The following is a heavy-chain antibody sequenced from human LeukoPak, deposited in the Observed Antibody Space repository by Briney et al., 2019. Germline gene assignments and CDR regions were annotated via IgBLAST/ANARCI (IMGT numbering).Heavy chain of an antibody. V-gene: IGHV4-4*07. CDR1: GGSISSYY. D-gene: IGHD2-2*01. Sequence: PSETLSLTCTVSGGSISSYYWSWIRQPAGKGLEWIGRIYTSGSTNYNPSLKSRVTMSVDTSKNQFSLKLSSVNAADTAVYYCARTYCDTTTCYRFDSWGQGILVTVSS. J-gene: IGHJ4*02. CDR2: IYTSGST. CDR3: ARTYCDTTTCYRFDS.